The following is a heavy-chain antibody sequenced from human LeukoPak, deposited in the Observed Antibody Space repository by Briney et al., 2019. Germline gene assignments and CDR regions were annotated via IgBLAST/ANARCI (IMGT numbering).Heavy chain of an antibody. J-gene: IGHJ4*02. D-gene: IGHD4-23*01. CDR2: ISGSGGNT. V-gene: IGHV3-23*01. CDR3: AKLVTHFDY. Sequence: PGGSLRLSCAASGFTFSSYAMSWVRQAPGKGLEWVSSISGSGGNTYYADSVEGRFTISRDNSKNTLYMQMNSLRAEDTAVYYCAKLVTHFDYWGQGTLVTVSS. CDR1: GFTFSSYA.